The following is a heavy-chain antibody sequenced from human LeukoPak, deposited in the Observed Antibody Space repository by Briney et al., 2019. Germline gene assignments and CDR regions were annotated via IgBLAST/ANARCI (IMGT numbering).Heavy chain of an antibody. CDR2: IYYSGST. CDR3: ASKGIAAAGTIDY. Sequence: SETLSLTCTVSGGSISSYYWNWIRQPPGKGLEWIGYIYYSGSTNYNPSLKSRVTISVDTSKNQFSLKLSSVTAADTAVYYCASKGIAAAGTIDYWGQGTLVTVSS. V-gene: IGHV4-59*01. D-gene: IGHD6-13*01. J-gene: IGHJ4*02. CDR1: GGSISSYY.